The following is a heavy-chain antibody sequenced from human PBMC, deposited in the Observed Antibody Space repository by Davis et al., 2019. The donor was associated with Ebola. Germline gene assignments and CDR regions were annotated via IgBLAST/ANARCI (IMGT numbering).Heavy chain of an antibody. Sequence: AASVKVSCKASAYTFTSYAMNWVRQAPGQGLEWMGWINTNTGNPTYAQGFTGRFVFSLDTSVSTAYLQISSLKAEDTAVYYCAREVAAAGLAYYYYYGMDVWGKGTTVTVSS. CDR1: AYTFTSYA. V-gene: IGHV7-4-1*02. CDR3: AREVAAAGLAYYYYYGMDV. D-gene: IGHD6-13*01. CDR2: INTNTGNP. J-gene: IGHJ6*04.